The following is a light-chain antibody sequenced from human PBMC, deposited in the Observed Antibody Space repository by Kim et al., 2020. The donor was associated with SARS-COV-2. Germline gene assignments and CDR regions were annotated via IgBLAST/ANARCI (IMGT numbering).Light chain of an antibody. CDR2: GAS. V-gene: IGKV1-27*01. Sequence: ASVGDRVTIACRASQGINTYLAWYQQKTGKVPKVLIYGASALHSGVPSRFSGSGSGTDFTLTISSLQPEDVATYYCQKYNSAPWTFGQGTKVDIK. CDR3: QKYNSAPWT. J-gene: IGKJ1*01. CDR1: QGINTY.